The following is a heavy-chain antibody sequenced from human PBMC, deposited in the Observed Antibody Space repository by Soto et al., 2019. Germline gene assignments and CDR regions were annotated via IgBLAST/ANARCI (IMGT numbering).Heavy chain of an antibody. D-gene: IGHD4-17*01. V-gene: IGHV1-8*01. J-gene: IGHJ4*02. CDR1: GYIFTNSD. Sequence: QVQLVQSGAEVKKPGASVKVSCKASGYIFTNSDINWVRQASGQGLEWMGWMNPNNGNTGYAQTCPGVVSVFRDATIRTADRELGGLRSEDTAVYYCARGNMYGEYVPYDYWGQGTLVTVSS. CDR3: ARGNMYGEYVPYDY. CDR2: MNPNNGNT.